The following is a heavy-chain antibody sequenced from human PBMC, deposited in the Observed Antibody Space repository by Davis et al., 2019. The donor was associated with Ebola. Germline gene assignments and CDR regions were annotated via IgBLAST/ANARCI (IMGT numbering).Heavy chain of an antibody. CDR1: GYSLTELS. CDR2: LDREDGET. D-gene: IGHD1-26*01. Sequence: ASVKVSCKVSGYSLTELSIHWVRQAPGRGLEWVGTLDREDGETLSAQKFQGRVTLTSDTSTSTVSMELISLTSEDTAVYYCARDLRGSWTVDYWGQGTPVTVSS. V-gene: IGHV1-24*01. CDR3: ARDLRGSWTVDY. J-gene: IGHJ4*02.